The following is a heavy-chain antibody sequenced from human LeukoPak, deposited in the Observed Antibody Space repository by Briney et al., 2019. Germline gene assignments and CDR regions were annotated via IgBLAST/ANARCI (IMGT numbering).Heavy chain of an antibody. CDR3: ARDTEFSL. D-gene: IGHD3-10*01. J-gene: IGHJ4*02. CDR1: GGSISSYY. CDR2: IYYSGST. Sequence: PSETLSLTCTVSGGSISSYYWSWIRQPPGKGLEWIGYIYYSGSTNCNPSLKSRVTISVDTSKNQFSLKLSSVTAADTAVYYCARDTEFSLWGQGTLVTVSS. V-gene: IGHV4-59*01.